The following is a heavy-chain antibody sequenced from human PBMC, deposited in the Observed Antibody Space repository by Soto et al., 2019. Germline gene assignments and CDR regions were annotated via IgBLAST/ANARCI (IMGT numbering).Heavy chain of an antibody. CDR3: ARGRMLRFLEWLLFGDAFDI. D-gene: IGHD3-3*01. CDR2: ISAYNGNT. Sequence: GASVKLSCKASGYTFTSYGISWVRQAPGQGLEWMGWISAYNGNTNYAQKLQGRVTMTTDTSTSTAYMELRSLRSDDTAVYYCARGRMLRFLEWLLFGDAFDIWGQGTMVTVSS. CDR1: GYTFTSYG. J-gene: IGHJ3*02. V-gene: IGHV1-18*01.